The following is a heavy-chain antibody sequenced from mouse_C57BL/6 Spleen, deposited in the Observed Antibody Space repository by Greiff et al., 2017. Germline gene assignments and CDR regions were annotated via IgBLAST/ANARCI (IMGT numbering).Heavy chain of an antibody. CDR1: GFTFSSYA. CDR3: TRGPTTVVATPFDY. D-gene: IGHD1-1*01. J-gene: IGHJ2*01. Sequence: DVMLVESGEGLVKPGGSLKLSCAASGFTFSSYAMSWVRQTPEKRLEWVAYISSGGDYIYYADTVKGRFTISRDNARNTLYLQMSSLKSEDTAMYYCTRGPTTVVATPFDYWGQGTTLTVSS. CDR2: ISSGGDYI. V-gene: IGHV5-9-1*02.